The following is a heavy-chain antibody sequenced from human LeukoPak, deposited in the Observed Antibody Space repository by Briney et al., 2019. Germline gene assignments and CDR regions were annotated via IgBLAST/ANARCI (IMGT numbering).Heavy chain of an antibody. CDR3: ARVRRYNWNYWDWFDP. D-gene: IGHD1-7*01. CDR1: GYTFTGYY. J-gene: IGHJ5*02. CDR2: INPNSGGT. Sequence: ASVKVSCKASGYTFTGYYMHWVRQAPGQGLEWMGWINPNSGGTNYAQKFQGRVTMTRDTSISTAYMELSRLRSDDTAVYYCARVRRYNWNYWDWFDPWGQGTLVTVSS. V-gene: IGHV1-2*02.